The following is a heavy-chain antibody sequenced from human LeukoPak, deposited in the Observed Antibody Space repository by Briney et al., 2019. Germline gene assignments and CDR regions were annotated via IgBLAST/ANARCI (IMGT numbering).Heavy chain of an antibody. D-gene: IGHD3-3*01. CDR3: ARASRYYDFWSGYYTKQQFDY. J-gene: IGHJ4*02. CDR1: GYTFTSYY. V-gene: IGHV1-46*01. CDR2: INPSGGST. Sequence: ASVKVSCKASGYTFTSYYMHWVRQAPGQGLGWMGIINPSGGSTSYAQKFQGRVTMTRDMSTSTVYMELSSLRSEDTAVYYCARASRYYDFWSGYYTKQQFDYWGQGTLVTVSS.